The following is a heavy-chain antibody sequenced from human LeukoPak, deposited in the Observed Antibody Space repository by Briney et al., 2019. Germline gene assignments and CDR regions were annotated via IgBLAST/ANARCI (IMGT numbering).Heavy chain of an antibody. CDR3: ARTDWNYRVDP. CDR1: GGSFSGYY. J-gene: IGHJ5*02. Sequence: SETLSLTCAVYGGSFSGYYWSWIRQPPGKGLEWIGEINHSGSTNYNPSLKSRVTISVDTSKNQFSLKLSSVTAADTAVYYCARTDWNYRVDPWGQGTLVTVSS. D-gene: IGHD1-7*01. V-gene: IGHV4-34*01. CDR2: INHSGST.